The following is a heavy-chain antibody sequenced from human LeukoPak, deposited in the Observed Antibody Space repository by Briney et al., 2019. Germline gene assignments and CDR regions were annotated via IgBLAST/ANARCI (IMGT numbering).Heavy chain of an antibody. V-gene: IGHV6-1*01. CDR1: GDSVSSNSAT. J-gene: IGHJ4*02. CDR3: ARGSSSNSWYFDY. Sequence: SQTLSLTCAISGDSVSSNSATWTWIRQSPSRGLEWLGRTYYRSRWYNDYAVSVKSRITINPDTSKNQFSLQLNSVTPEDTAVFYCARGSSSNSWYFDYWGQGTLVTVSS. D-gene: IGHD6-13*01. CDR2: TYYRSRWYN.